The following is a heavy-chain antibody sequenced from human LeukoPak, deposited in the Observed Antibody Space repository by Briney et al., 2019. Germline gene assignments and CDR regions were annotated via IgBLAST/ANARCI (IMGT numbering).Heavy chain of an antibody. D-gene: IGHD6-19*01. Sequence: GGSLRLSCAASGFTFSSYWMHWVRQSPGKGLVWVSRINSDGSSTSYADSVKGRFTISRDNSKNTLYLQMNSLRAEDTAVYYCAKDHFRQGLVPMDVWGQGTTVTVSS. CDR3: AKDHFRQGLVPMDV. CDR1: GFTFSSYW. J-gene: IGHJ6*02. CDR2: INSDGSST. V-gene: IGHV3-74*01.